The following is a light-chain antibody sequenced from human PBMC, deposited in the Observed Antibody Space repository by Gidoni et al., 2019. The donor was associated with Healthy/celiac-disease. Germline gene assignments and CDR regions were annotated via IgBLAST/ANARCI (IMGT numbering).Light chain of an antibody. CDR2: GNS. CDR3: QSYDSSLSGVV. Sequence: QSVLQQPPSVSGAPGQRVTIPCTGSSSNIGAGYDVHWYQQLPGTAPKLLIYGNSNRPSGVPDRFPGSKSGTSASLAITGLQAEDEADYYCQSYDSSLSGVVFGGGTKLTVL. J-gene: IGLJ2*01. CDR1: SSNIGAGYD. V-gene: IGLV1-40*01.